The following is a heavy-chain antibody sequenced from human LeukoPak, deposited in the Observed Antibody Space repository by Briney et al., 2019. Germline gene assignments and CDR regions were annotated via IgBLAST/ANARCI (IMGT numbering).Heavy chain of an antibody. J-gene: IGHJ4*02. D-gene: IGHD1-26*01. V-gene: IGHV4-59*01. CDR1: GASLSRYY. CDR3: ATYSDSDYTVFDS. CDR2: IHYSGST. Sequence: SETLSLTCTGSGASLSRYYWTWLRQPPGKGLEWLGYIHYSGSTNYNASLKRRLAISVDTSKNQISMKLTSVTAADTAVYYCATYSDSDYTVFDSWGQGTLVSVS.